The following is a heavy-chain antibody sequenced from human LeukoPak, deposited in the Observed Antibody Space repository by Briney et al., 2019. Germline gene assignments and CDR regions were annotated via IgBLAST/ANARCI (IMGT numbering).Heavy chain of an antibody. J-gene: IGHJ3*02. CDR2: ISCSSSTI. D-gene: IGHD3-3*01. V-gene: IGHV3-48*02. Sequence: RGGSLRLSCAASVYPFSSYSMLWARQAPGKGVEWVSYISCSSSTIYYGVCVEGRFTLSRDYAKNSMYWQVNSVSHEHTAVFYCASNVSQISKGDAFDIWGQGTMDSVSS. CDR1: VYPFSSYS. CDR3: ASNVSQISKGDAFDI.